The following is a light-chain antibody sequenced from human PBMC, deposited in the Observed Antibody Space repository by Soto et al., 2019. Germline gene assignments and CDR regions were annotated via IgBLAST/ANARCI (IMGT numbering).Light chain of an antibody. CDR2: EVS. J-gene: IGLJ3*02. CDR3: SSYTRSSTWV. CDR1: SSDIGGFNY. V-gene: IGLV2-14*01. Sequence: QSVLSQPPSASGSPGQSVTISCTGTSSDIGGFNYVSWYQQHPGKAPKLIIFEVSNRPSGVSNRFSASKSGSTASLTISGLQAEDEADFYCSSYTRSSTWVFGGGTKLTVL.